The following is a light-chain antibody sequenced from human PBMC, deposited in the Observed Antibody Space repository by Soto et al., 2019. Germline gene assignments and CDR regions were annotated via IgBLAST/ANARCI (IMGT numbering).Light chain of an antibody. Sequence: EIVMTQSPGTLSVSPGERATLSCRASQSVSINLAWYQQKPGQAPRLLIYDASTRATGIPARFSGSGSGTEFTLTISSMHSKDFAVSYCQQRSNWLTFRGGTKVDI. CDR2: DAS. V-gene: IGKV3D-15*01. CDR3: QQRSNWLT. CDR1: QSVSIN. J-gene: IGKJ4*01.